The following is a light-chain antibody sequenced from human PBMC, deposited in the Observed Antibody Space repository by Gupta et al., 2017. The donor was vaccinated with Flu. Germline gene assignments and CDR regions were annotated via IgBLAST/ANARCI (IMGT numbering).Light chain of an antibody. Sequence: EIVLTQSPATLSLSPGERATRSSRASQSVASSLAWYKQKPGQAPRLLIYDASNRATGIPARFRGSGSGKDLSLTSSSREQEEFAGYYCQQRSNWPALTFGGGTKVEIK. J-gene: IGKJ4*01. CDR1: QSVASS. CDR3: QQRSNWPALT. CDR2: DAS. V-gene: IGKV3-11*01.